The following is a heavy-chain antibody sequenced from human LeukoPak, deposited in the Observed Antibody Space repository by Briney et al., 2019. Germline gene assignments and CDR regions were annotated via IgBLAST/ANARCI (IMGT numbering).Heavy chain of an antibody. V-gene: IGHV3-9*01. Sequence: GGSLRLSCAASGFTFDDYAMHWVRQAPGKGLEWVSGISWNSGSIGYADSVKGRFTISRDNAKNSLYLQMNSLRAEDTALYYCAKDMSYDSSGYYYSFDYWGQGTLVTVSS. CDR3: AKDMSYDSSGYYYSFDY. CDR1: GFTFDDYA. D-gene: IGHD3-22*01. CDR2: ISWNSGSI. J-gene: IGHJ4*02.